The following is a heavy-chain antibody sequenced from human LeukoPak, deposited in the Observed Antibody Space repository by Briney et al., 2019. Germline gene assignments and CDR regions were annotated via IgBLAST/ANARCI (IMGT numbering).Heavy chain of an antibody. CDR3: AREDGALHDAFDI. CDR2: INWNGGST. CDR1: GFTFSGFG. D-gene: IGHD1-26*01. Sequence: GGSLRLSCAPSGFTFSGFGMHWVRQAPGKGLEWVSGINWNGGSTGYADSVKGRFTISRDNAKNSLYLQMNSLRAEDTALYYCAREDGALHDAFDIWGQGTMVTVSS. J-gene: IGHJ3*02. V-gene: IGHV3-20*04.